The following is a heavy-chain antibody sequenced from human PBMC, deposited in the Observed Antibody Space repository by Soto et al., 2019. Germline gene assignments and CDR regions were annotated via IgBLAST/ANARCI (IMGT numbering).Heavy chain of an antibody. V-gene: IGHV3-30-3*01. CDR3: ARDREYSGFYYGMDV. J-gene: IGHJ6*02. D-gene: IGHD5-12*01. CDR1: GFTFSRNA. CDR2: ISFDGNNQ. Sequence: GGSLRLSCEASGFTFSRNAMHWVRQAPGKGLEWVAVISFDGNNQYYTDSVKGRFTISRDNSKNTLDLQMNSLRREDTAVYYCARDREYSGFYYGMDVWGQGTTVTVSS.